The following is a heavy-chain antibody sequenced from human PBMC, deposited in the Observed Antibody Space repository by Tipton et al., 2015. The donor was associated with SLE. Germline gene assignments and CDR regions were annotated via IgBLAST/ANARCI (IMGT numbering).Heavy chain of an antibody. Sequence: TLSLTCTVSGGSISSYYWSWIRQPAGKGLEWIGRIYTSGSTNYNPSLKSRVTMSVDTSKNQFSLKLSSVTAADTAVYYCARGEVYNWNYLYYYYYMDVWGKGTTFTVSS. J-gene: IGHJ6*03. V-gene: IGHV4-4*07. CDR3: ARGEVYNWNYLYYYYYMDV. CDR2: IYTSGST. CDR1: GGSISSYY. D-gene: IGHD1-7*01.